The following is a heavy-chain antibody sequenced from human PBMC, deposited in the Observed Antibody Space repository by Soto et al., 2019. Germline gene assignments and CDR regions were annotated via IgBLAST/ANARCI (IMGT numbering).Heavy chain of an antibody. V-gene: IGHV3-23*01. CDR2: ISADGERT. Sequence: EVQLLESGGGLVQPGGSLRLSCAASGFMFNNQDMCWVRQAPGEGLEWVSGISADGERTYYADSLRGRFTISRDNSKKLLYLQANSLRAEDTGKYYCAKDAPRPNGWFFFEHWGQGILVTVSS. J-gene: IGHJ4*02. D-gene: IGHD2-15*01. CDR1: GFMFNNQD. CDR3: AKDAPRPNGWFFFEH.